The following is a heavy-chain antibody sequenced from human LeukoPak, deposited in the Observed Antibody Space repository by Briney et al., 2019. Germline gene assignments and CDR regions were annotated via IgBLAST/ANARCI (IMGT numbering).Heavy chain of an antibody. V-gene: IGHV4-39*01. J-gene: IGHJ4*02. CDR3: ARRYYYGSGSYCPFDY. CDR1: GGSISSSSHY. Sequence: SETLSLPCTVSGGSISSSSHYWGWIRQPPGKGLEWIGSIYYSGNTYYNPSLKRRVTISVDTSKNQFSLKLSSVTAADTAVDYCARRYYYGSGSYCPFDYWGQGTLVTVSS. D-gene: IGHD3-10*01. CDR2: IYYSGNT.